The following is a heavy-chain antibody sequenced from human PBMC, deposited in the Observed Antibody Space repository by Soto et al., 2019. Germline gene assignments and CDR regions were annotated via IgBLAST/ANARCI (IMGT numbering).Heavy chain of an antibody. CDR3: AKDAPYYYDSSGYYGPFDY. CDR1: GFTFSSYG. J-gene: IGHJ4*02. CDR2: ISYDGSNK. D-gene: IGHD3-22*01. V-gene: IGHV3-30*18. Sequence: GVSLRLSCAASGFTFSSYGIHWVRQAPGKGLEWVALISYDGSNKYYADSVKGRFTISRDNSKNTLYLQMNSLRAEDTAMYYCAKDAPYYYDSSGYYGPFDYWGQG.